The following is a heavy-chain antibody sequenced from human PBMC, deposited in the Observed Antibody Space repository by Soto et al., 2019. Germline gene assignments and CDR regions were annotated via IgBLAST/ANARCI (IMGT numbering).Heavy chain of an antibody. V-gene: IGHV4-59*08. Sequence: QVQLQESGPGLVKPSETLSLTCTVSGGSISSYYWNWIRQPPGKGLEWIGYIYYSGTTNYNPSLKRRFTISVDSSKNQFSLKLSSVTAADTAVYYCARQPCSSTSCDKKGDFDYWGQGTLVTVSS. D-gene: IGHD2-2*01. J-gene: IGHJ4*02. CDR3: ARQPCSSTSCDKKGDFDY. CDR1: GGSISSYY. CDR2: IYYSGTT.